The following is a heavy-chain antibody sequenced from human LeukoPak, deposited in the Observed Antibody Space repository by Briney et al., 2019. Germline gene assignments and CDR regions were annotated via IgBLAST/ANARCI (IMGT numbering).Heavy chain of an antibody. Sequence: SETLSLTCTVSGGSISSYYWSWIRHPPGKGLEWIGYIYTSGSTNYNPSLKSRVTISVDTSKNQFSLKLSPGTAADTAVYYCASLPAGILPWFDPWGQGTLVTVSS. J-gene: IGHJ5*02. CDR3: ASLPAGILPWFDP. CDR2: IYTSGST. V-gene: IGHV4-4*09. CDR1: GGSISSYY.